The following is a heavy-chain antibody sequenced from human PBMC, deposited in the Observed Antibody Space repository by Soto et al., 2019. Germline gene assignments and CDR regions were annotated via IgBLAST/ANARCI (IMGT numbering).Heavy chain of an antibody. V-gene: IGHV3-74*01. CDR1: GFTFSTYW. J-gene: IGHJ4*02. D-gene: IGHD3-16*01. CDR2: LKGDGSMT. CDR3: ARGCLYAYYQDN. Sequence: EVQLVESGGGVVQPGESLRLSCTASGFTFSTYWMHWVRQAPGKGLVWLSRLKGDGSMTDYADSVKGRFTISRDNAENTLYLQMNGLRAEDTDIYYGARGCLYAYYQDNWGQGTLVTVSS.